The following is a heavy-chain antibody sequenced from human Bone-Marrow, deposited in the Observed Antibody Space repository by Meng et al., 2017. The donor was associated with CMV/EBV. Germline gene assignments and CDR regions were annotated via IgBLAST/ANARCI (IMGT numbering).Heavy chain of an antibody. D-gene: IGHD1-26*01. Sequence: SETLSLTCTVSGGSISSYYWSWIRQPPGKGLEWIGYIYYSGSTNYNPSLKSRVTISVDTSKNQFPLKLSSVTAAETAVYYCARNVGGATPDAFDIWGQGTMVTVSS. J-gene: IGHJ3*02. CDR1: GGSISSYY. CDR3: ARNVGGATPDAFDI. V-gene: IGHV4-59*01. CDR2: IYYSGST.